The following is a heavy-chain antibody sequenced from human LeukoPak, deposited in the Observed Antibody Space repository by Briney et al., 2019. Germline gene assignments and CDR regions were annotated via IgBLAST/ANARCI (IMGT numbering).Heavy chain of an antibody. Sequence: ASVKVSCKASGYTFTSYYVHWVRQAPGEGLEWMGIINPSGGSTIYAQKFQGRVTMTWDMSTSTVYMELGSLRSEDTAVYYCARSHCSRGWEYFDYWGQGTLVTVSS. J-gene: IGHJ4*02. CDR2: INPSGGST. V-gene: IGHV1-46*01. CDR1: GYTFTSYY. D-gene: IGHD2-15*01. CDR3: ARSHCSRGWEYFDY.